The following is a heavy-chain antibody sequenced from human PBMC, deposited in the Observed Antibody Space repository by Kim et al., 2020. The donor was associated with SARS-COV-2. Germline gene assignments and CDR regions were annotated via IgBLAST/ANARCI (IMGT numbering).Heavy chain of an antibody. CDR1: GYTFTSYD. D-gene: IGHD6-13*01. CDR3: ARRPMGQLGGYYYYYDGMDV. Sequence: ASVKVSCKASGYTFTSYDINWVRQATGQGLEWMGWMNPNSGNTGYAQKFQGRVTMTRNTSISTAYMELSSLRSEDTAVYYCARRPMGQLGGYYYYYDGMDVWGQGTTVTVSS. J-gene: IGHJ6*02. V-gene: IGHV1-8*01. CDR2: MNPNSGNT.